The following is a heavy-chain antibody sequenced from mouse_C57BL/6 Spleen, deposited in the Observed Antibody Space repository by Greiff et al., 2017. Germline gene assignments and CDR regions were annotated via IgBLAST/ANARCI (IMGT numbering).Heavy chain of an antibody. CDR1: GYAFSSYW. J-gene: IGHJ4*01. V-gene: IGHV1-80*01. CDR3: ATPYSNYHDYAMDY. D-gene: IGHD2-5*01. Sequence: QVQLQQSGAELVKPGASVKISCKASGYAFSSYWMNWVKQRPGKGLEWIGQIYPGDGDTTYNGKFKGKATLTAYKSSSTAYMQLSSLTSEDSAVYFCATPYSNYHDYAMDYWGQGTSVTVSS. CDR2: IYPGDGDT.